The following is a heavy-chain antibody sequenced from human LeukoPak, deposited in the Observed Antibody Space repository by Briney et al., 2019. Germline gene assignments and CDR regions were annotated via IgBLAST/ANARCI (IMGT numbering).Heavy chain of an antibody. V-gene: IGHV3-33*06. D-gene: IGHD2-2*01. J-gene: IGHJ6*03. Sequence: QPGGSLRLSCAASGFTFNSYGMHWVRQAPGKGLEWVAVIWYDGSNKKYADFVKGRFTISRDNSKNTLYLQMNSLRAEDTAVYYCAKGLYCSSTSCYFENYYYYMDVWGKGTTVTVSS. CDR3: AKGLYCSSTSCYFENYYYYMDV. CDR1: GFTFNSYG. CDR2: IWYDGSNK.